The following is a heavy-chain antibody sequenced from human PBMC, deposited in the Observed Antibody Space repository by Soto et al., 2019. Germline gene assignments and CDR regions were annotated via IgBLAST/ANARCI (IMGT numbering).Heavy chain of an antibody. CDR1: GFTFSTYA. CDR3: STGQQLGY. CDR2: VINSGGST. V-gene: IGHV3-23*01. Sequence: EVQLLESGGGLVQPGGSLRLSCAASGFTFSTYAMRWVRQAPGKGLEWVSTVINSGGSTYYADSVKGRFTISRDHSKNTLYLQMDSPGDEDAAVYYCSTGQQLGYWGQGTLVTVSS. D-gene: IGHD6-13*01. J-gene: IGHJ4*02.